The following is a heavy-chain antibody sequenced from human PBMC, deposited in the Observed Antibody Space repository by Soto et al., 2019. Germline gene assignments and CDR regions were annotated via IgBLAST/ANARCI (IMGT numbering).Heavy chain of an antibody. CDR3: ARAPHYDILTGYYAPANYYGMDV. CDR1: GGFISSGDYY. D-gene: IGHD3-9*01. CDR2: VYYSGST. J-gene: IGHJ6*02. Sequence: PSETLSLTCTVSGGFISSGDYYWSWIRQPPGKGLEWIGYVYYSGSTYYNPSLRSRITISVDTSNNQFSLKLSSVTAADTAVYYCARAPHYDILTGYYAPANYYGMDVWGQGTTVPVSS. V-gene: IGHV4-30-4*01.